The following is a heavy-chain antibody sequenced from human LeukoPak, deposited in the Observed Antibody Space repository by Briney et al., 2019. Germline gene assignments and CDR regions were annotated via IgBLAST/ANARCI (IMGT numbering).Heavy chain of an antibody. D-gene: IGHD4-23*01. J-gene: IGHJ4*02. CDR3: ARQEGFGPFNTVVTPMDY. V-gene: IGHV1-2*02. CDR2: INPNSGGT. CDR1: GYTFTGYY. Sequence: ASVKVSCKASGYTFTGYYMHWVRQAPGQGLEGMGWINPNSGGTNYAQKFQGRVTMTRETSISEAYMELSRLRSDDTAVYYCARQEGFGPFNTVVTPMDYWGQGTLVTVSS.